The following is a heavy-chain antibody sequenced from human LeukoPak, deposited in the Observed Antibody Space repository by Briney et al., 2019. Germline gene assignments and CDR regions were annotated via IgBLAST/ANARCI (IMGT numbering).Heavy chain of an antibody. D-gene: IGHD3-3*01. CDR3: ARDRTYYDFWSGYSLYYYYGMDV. CDR1: GFTFSSYA. CDR2: ISYDGSNK. J-gene: IGHJ6*02. Sequence: GGSLRLSCAVSGFTFSSYAMHWVRQAPGKGLEWVAVISYDGSNKYYADSVKGRFTISRDNSKNTLYLQMNSLRAEDTAVYYCARDRTYYDFWSGYSLYYYYGMDVWSQGTTVTVSS. V-gene: IGHV3-30-3*01.